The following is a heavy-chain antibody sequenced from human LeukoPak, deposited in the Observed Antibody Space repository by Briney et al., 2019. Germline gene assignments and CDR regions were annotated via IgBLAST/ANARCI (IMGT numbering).Heavy chain of an antibody. J-gene: IGHJ4*02. CDR1: GYTFTSYG. CDR3: ARDLRANGVLTLLGY. CDR2: ISAYNGNT. V-gene: IGHV1-18*01. Sequence: ASVKVSCKASGYTFTSYGISWVRQAPGQGLEWMGWISAYNGNTNYAQKLQGRVTMTTDTSTSKAYMELRSLRSDDTAAYYCARDLRANGVLTLLGYWGQGTLVTVSS. D-gene: IGHD3-16*01.